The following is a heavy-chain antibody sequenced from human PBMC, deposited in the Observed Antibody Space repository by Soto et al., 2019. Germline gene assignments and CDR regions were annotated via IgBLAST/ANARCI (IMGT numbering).Heavy chain of an antibody. Sequence: GGSLRLSCAASGFTFRNYNMNWVRQAPGKGLGWVSHISIGGTTIDYADSVKGRFTISRDNAKNSLYLQMNSLRDDDTAVYYCARPSSGWENWFDPSGQGTLVTGSS. V-gene: IGHV3-48*02. CDR2: ISIGGTTI. CDR3: ARPSSGWENWFDP. CDR1: GFTFRNYN. J-gene: IGHJ5*02. D-gene: IGHD6-19*01.